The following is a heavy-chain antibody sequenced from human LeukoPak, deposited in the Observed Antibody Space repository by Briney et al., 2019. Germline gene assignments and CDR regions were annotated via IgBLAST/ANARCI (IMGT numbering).Heavy chain of an antibody. Sequence: PGGSLRLSCTASGFNFGDYAMSWVRQAPGKGLEWVGFIRSKAYGGTKEYAASVKGRFTISRDDSKSIAYLQMNSLKTEDTAVYYCRGMGDYDILTGYHWGDYFDYWGQGTLVTVSS. D-gene: IGHD3-9*01. V-gene: IGHV3-49*04. CDR1: GFNFGDYA. CDR3: RGMGDYDILTGYHWGDYFDY. CDR2: IRSKAYGGTK. J-gene: IGHJ4*02.